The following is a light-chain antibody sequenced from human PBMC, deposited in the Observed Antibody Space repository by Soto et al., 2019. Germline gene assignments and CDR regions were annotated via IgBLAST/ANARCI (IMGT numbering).Light chain of an antibody. V-gene: IGKV2-30*02. CDR1: QSLIHSDGIAY. J-gene: IGKJ5*01. Sequence: DVVMNQSPLSLPVILGQPASISCRSNQSLIHSDGIAYFSWFQQRPGRSQRRXIYKVSHRESGVRAQFSGSGAGTDFALKISRVEAEDVGVAYCMQGTHWPITFGQGTRLEIK. CDR2: KVS. CDR3: MQGTHWPIT.